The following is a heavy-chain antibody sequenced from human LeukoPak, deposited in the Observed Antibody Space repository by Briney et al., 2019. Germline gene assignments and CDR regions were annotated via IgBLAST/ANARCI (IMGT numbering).Heavy chain of an antibody. V-gene: IGHV1-18*01. CDR1: GYTFTSYG. Sequence: GASVKVSCKASGYTFTSYGISWVRQAPGQGLEWMGWISAYNGNTNYAQKLQGRVTMTTDTSTSTAYMELGSLRSDDTAVYYCARRVTAIGYYYYGMDVWGQGTTVTVSS. CDR3: ARRVTAIGYYYYGMDV. D-gene: IGHD2-21*02. CDR2: ISAYNGNT. J-gene: IGHJ6*02.